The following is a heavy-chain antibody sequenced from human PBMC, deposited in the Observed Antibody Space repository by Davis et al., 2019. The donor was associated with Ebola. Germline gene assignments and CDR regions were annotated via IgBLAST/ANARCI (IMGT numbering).Heavy chain of an antibody. Sequence: HSQTLSLTCAISGDSVSGSSGAWNWIRQSPSRGLEWLGRTYYNSKWYSDYATSVRGRITINADTSGNKFYLQLNSVTPDDTAVYYCTRGWLRGWFDPWGQGTQVIVSS. CDR1: GDSVSGSSGA. V-gene: IGHV6-1*01. J-gene: IGHJ5*02. CDR3: TRGWLRGWFDP. D-gene: IGHD5-12*01. CDR2: TYYNSKWYS.